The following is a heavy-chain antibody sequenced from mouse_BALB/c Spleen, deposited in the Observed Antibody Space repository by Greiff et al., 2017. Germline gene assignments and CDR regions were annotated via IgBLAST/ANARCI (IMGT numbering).Heavy chain of an antibody. CDR2: ISYSGST. CDR1: GDSITSGY. J-gene: IGHJ3*01. V-gene: IGHV3-8*02. D-gene: IGHD2-12*01. Sequence: EVKLVESGPSLVKPSQTLSLTCSVTGDSITSGYWNWIRKFPGNKLEYMGYISYSGSTYYNPSLKSRISITRDTSKNQYYLQLNSVTTEDTATYYCARSPSSYDGFAYWGQGTLVTVSA. CDR3: ARSPSSYDGFAY.